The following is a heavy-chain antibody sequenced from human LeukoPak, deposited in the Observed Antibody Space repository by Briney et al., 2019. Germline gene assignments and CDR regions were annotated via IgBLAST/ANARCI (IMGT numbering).Heavy chain of an antibody. D-gene: IGHD5-24*01. V-gene: IGHV5-51*01. CDR3: ARALGDGYNPYYFDY. Sequence: GESLTISWKGFGYGFTSYWIGWVRQMPGKGLEWMGIIYPGESDTRYSPSFQGQVTISADKSISTAYLQWSSLKASDTAMYYCARALGDGYNPYYFDYWGQGTLVTVSS. J-gene: IGHJ4*02. CDR2: IYPGESDT. CDR1: GYGFTSYW.